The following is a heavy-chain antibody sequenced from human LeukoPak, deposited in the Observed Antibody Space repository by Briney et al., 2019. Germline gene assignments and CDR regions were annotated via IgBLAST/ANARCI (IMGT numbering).Heavy chain of an antibody. Sequence: ASVKVSCKASGYTYTGYYMHWVRQAPGQGLAGMGWINPYSGWAHKAQKFQGRVTMTRDTPISTAYEELGRLKSADPAVYYSARGDIVAMVADGWGQRTPVT. CDR1: GYTYTGYY. J-gene: IGHJ4*02. D-gene: IGHD5-12*01. V-gene: IGHV1-2*02. CDR3: ARGDIVAMVADG. CDR2: INPYSGWA.